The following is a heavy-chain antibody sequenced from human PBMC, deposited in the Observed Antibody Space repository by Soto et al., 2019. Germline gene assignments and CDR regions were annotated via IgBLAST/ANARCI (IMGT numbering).Heavy chain of an antibody. CDR1: GFTFGSYW. J-gene: IGHJ4*02. V-gene: IGHV3-7*04. Sequence: EVQLVESGGGLVQPGGSLRLSCAASGFTFGSYWMSWVRQAPGKGLEGVANINQGGSEIYYVDSVKGRFTISRDNAKNSLYLQMNNLRAEDTAVYYCAMDTSVSIFWGPGTLVTVPS. CDR2: INQGGSEI. D-gene: IGHD4-4*01. CDR3: AMDTSVSIF.